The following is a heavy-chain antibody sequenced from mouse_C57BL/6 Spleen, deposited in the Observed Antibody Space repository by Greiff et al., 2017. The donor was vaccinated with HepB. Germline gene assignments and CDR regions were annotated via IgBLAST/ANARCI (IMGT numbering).Heavy chain of an antibody. CDR1: GYSFTDYN. CDR3: ARSEGNDEYAMDY. J-gene: IGHJ4*01. CDR2: INPNYGTT. V-gene: IGHV1-39*01. D-gene: IGHD2-2*01. Sequence: VQLQQSGPELVKPGASVKISCKASGYSFTDYNMNWVKQSNGKSLEWIGVINPNYGTTNYNQKFKGKATLTVDQSSSTAYMQLNSLTSEESAVYDCARSEGNDEYAMDYWGQGTSVTVSS.